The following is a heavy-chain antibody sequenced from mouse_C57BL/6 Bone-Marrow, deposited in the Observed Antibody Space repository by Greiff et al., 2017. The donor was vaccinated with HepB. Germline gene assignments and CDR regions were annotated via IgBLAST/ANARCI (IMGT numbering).Heavy chain of an antibody. CDR2: IYPRSGNT. V-gene: IGHV1-81*01. J-gene: IGHJ4*01. CDR3: ARESSYYYGSSLYYYAMDY. D-gene: IGHD1-1*01. Sequence: VKLQESGAELARPGASVKLSCTASGYTFTSYGISWVKQRTGQGLEWIGEIYPRSGNTYYNEKFKGKATLTADKSASTAYMELRSLTSEDSAVYFSARESSYYYGSSLYYYAMDYWGQGTSVTVSS. CDR1: GYTFTSYG.